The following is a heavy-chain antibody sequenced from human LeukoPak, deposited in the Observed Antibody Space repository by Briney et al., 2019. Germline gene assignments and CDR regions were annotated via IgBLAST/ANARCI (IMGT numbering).Heavy chain of an antibody. V-gene: IGHV3-49*04. D-gene: IGHD2-15*01. J-gene: IGHJ5*02. Sequence: GGSLRLSCTASGFTFGDYAMSWVRHAPGKGPEWIGFITSKAYGGTTEYAASVKGRFTISRDDSKNIAYLQMNSLKTEDTAVYYCSRFTYCSGGSCCFDPWGQGTLVTVSS. CDR3: SRFTYCSGGSCCFDP. CDR2: ITSKAYGGTT. CDR1: GFTFGDYA.